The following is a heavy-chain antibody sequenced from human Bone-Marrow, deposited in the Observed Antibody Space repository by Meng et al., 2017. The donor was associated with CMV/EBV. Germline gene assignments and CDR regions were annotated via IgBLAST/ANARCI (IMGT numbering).Heavy chain of an antibody. V-gene: IGHV3-9*01. Sequence: SLKISCAASGFTFDDYAMHWVRQAPGKGLEWVSGISWNSGSIGYADSVKGRFTISRDNAKNSLYLQMNSLRAEDTALYYCAKDSSWPLGSGMDVWGQGTTVTVSS. CDR1: GFTFDDYA. D-gene: IGHD3-10*01. CDR2: ISWNSGSI. CDR3: AKDSSWPLGSGMDV. J-gene: IGHJ6*02.